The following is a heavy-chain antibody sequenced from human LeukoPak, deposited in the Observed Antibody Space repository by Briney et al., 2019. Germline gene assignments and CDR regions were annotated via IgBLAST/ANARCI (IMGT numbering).Heavy chain of an antibody. Sequence: GGSLRLSCAAYGFTFISYEMNWVRQAPGKGLEWVSVTYSVGSTHYADSLKDGFTISWNNSKETLYLQMNSLRPEDTAVFYCAGGDYYDSSGRLTDAFDLWRQGTMVTVSS. CDR2: TYSVGST. V-gene: IGHV3-53*01. D-gene: IGHD3-22*01. CDR3: AGGDYYDSSGRLTDAFDL. J-gene: IGHJ3*01. CDR1: GFTFISYE.